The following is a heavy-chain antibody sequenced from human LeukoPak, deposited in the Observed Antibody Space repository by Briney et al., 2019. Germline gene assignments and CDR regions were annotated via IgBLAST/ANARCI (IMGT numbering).Heavy chain of an antibody. V-gene: IGHV4-39*01. CDR3: ARHDCSSTSCYYYYGMDV. CDR2: IYYSGST. Sequence: SETLSLTCTVSGGSISSTSHYWGWIRQPPGKGPEWIVTIYYSGSTYYNPSLKSRVTISVDTSKNQFSLKLSSVTATDTAVYYCARHDCSSTSCYYYYGMDVWGQGTTVTVSS. J-gene: IGHJ6*02. D-gene: IGHD2-2*01. CDR1: GGSISSTSHY.